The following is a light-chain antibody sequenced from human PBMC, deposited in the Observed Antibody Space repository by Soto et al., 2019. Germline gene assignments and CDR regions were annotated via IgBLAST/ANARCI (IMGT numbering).Light chain of an antibody. J-gene: IGKJ1*01. CDR1: QSVSSSY. CDR3: QQYGSSPRT. Sequence: EIVLTQSPGTLSLSPGERATLSCRASQSVSSSYLAWYQQKPGQAPRLLIYGASSRATGIPDRLSGSGSGTDFTLTFSRLEPEDFAVYYCQQYGSSPRTFGQGTKVDIK. CDR2: GAS. V-gene: IGKV3-20*01.